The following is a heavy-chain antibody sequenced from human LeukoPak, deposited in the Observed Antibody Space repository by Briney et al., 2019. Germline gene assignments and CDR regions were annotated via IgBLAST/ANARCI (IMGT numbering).Heavy chain of an antibody. J-gene: IGHJ4*02. V-gene: IGHV1-2*02. CDR1: GYTFTGYY. D-gene: IGHD5-18*01. Sequence: ASVKVSCKASGYTFTGYYMHWVRQAPGQGLEWMGKINPSNGDTNYAQKFQGRVTMTRDTSISTAYMELNSLRSDDTAVYYCATDHTDMYTGFDYWGQGTLATVSS. CDR2: INPSNGDT. CDR3: ATDHTDMYTGFDY.